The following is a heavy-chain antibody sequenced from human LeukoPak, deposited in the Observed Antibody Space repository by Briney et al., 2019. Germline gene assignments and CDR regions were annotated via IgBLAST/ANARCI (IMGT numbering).Heavy chain of an antibody. V-gene: IGHV4-30-2*01. J-gene: IGHJ5*02. CDR3: ARAGMTGTRDPNWFDP. CDR2: IYHSGST. Sequence: SETLSLTCTVSGGSISSGGNYWNWIRQPPGKGLEWIGYIYHSGSTYYNPSLKSRVTISVDMSKNQFSLKLSSVTAADTAVYYCARAGMTGTRDPNWFDPWGQGTLVTASS. CDR1: GGSISSGGNY. D-gene: IGHD3-9*01.